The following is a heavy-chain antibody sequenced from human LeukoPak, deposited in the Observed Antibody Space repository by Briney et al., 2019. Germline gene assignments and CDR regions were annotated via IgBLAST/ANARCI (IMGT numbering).Heavy chain of an antibody. D-gene: IGHD3-22*01. Sequence: SKTLSLTCTVSGGSVSSRSYYWSWIRQPPGKGLEWIGYIYYSGSTSYNPSLKSRVTISVDTSKNQFSLKLSSVTAADTAVYYCARGENNYYDSSGYYSPGYFDYWGQGTLVTVSS. CDR3: ARGENNYYDSSGYYSPGYFDY. CDR1: GGSVSSRSYY. J-gene: IGHJ4*02. V-gene: IGHV4-61*01. CDR2: IYYSGST.